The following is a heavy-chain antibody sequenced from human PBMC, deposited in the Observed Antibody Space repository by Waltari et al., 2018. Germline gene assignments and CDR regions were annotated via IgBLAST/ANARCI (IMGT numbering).Heavy chain of an antibody. J-gene: IGHJ4*02. V-gene: IGHV3-7*01. CDR1: GLPFSNLW. Sequence: EVQLVESGGGLVQPGGSLRLSCAASGLPFSNLWMTWIGQPLGRGVEWVANIKHVGSETYYMDSVKGRFTVSRDNAKNSLHLQMNSLRAEDTGVYYCTRDLSVLRYWGQGVLVTVSS. D-gene: IGHD3-16*01. CDR3: TRDLSVLRY. CDR2: IKHVGSET.